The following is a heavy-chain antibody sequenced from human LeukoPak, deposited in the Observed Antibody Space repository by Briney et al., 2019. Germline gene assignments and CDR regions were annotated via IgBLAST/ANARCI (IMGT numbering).Heavy chain of an antibody. CDR2: ISSSSSYI. V-gene: IGHV3-21*01. Sequence: GGSLRLSCAASGFTFSSYSMNWVRQAPGKGLEWVSSISSSSSYIYYADSVKGRFTISRDNAKNSLYLQMNSLRAEDTAVYYCARERRIAAAGTLAYWGQGTLVTVSS. J-gene: IGHJ4*02. CDR1: GFTFSSYS. CDR3: ARERRIAAAGTLAY. D-gene: IGHD6-13*01.